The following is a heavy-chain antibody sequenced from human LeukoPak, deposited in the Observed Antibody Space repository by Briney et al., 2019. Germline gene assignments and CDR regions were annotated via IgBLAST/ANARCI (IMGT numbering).Heavy chain of an antibody. CDR1: GFTFSNAW. D-gene: IGHD6-13*01. V-gene: IGHV3-48*01. Sequence: GGSLRLSCAASGFTFSNAWMNWVRQAPGKGLEWVSYIRGTSTTMYYADSVKGRFTISRDNSKNTLYLQMNSLRAEDTAVYYCAKTRPLDSSSWSHGDYWGQGTLVTVSS. CDR3: AKTRPLDSSSWSHGDY. CDR2: IRGTSTTM. J-gene: IGHJ4*02.